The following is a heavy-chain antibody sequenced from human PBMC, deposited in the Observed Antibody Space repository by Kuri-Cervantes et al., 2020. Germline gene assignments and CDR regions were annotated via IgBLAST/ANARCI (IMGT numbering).Heavy chain of an antibody. V-gene: IGHV5-51*01. CDR1: GYSFTNYW. CDR3: ARHAYYYDSSGYYIFDY. CDR2: IYPGDSDI. Sequence: GESLKISCKGSGYSFTNYWIGWVRQMPGNGLEWVGIIYPGDSDIRYSPSFQGQVTISADKSISTAYLQWSSLKASDTALYYCARHAYYYDSSGYYIFDYWGQGTMVTVSS. J-gene: IGHJ4*02. D-gene: IGHD3-22*01.